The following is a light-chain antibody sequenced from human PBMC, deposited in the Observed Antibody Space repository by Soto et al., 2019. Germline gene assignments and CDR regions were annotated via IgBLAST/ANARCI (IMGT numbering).Light chain of an antibody. J-gene: IGKJ1*01. CDR1: QNVGTW. Sequence: DIQMTQSPSTLSASVGGRVTITCRASQNVGTWVAWYQQKPGKATKLLIYGASNLESGVPSRFSGSGSGTEFTLTITTLQPDDFATYFCQHYRRNTWSFGPGTKVDI. CDR2: GAS. CDR3: QHYRRNTWS. V-gene: IGKV1-5*01.